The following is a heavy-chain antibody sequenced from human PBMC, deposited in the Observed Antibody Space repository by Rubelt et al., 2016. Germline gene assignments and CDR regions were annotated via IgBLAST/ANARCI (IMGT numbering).Heavy chain of an antibody. CDR1: GYTFTSYG. Sequence: QVQLVQSGAEVKKPGASVKVSCKASGYTFTSYGISWVRQAPGQGLEWMGCIRAYNGNTNYAKKFQGRGSMATETSTGTGYMEWRSLRSDDTADYYCARGVEYYYGSGTNWFDPWGQGTLVTVSS. CDR3: ARGVEYYYGSGTNWFDP. D-gene: IGHD3-10*01. J-gene: IGHJ5*02. CDR2: IRAYNGNT. V-gene: IGHV1-18*01.